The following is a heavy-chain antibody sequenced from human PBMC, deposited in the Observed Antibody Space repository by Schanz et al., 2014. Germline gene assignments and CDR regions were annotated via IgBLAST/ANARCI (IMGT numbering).Heavy chain of an antibody. CDR3: VFGLAVNAFNM. D-gene: IGHD3-3*01. Sequence: EVQLLESGGGLVQPGGSLRLSCAASGFTFNSYAMSWVRRAPGKGLEWVSYITPSSTSTNYADSVKGRFTISRDNARNTLYLQMNSLRVEDTAVYYCVFGLAVNAFNMWGQGTMVTVSS. CDR2: ITPSSTST. V-gene: IGHV3-48*04. CDR1: GFTFNSYA. J-gene: IGHJ3*02.